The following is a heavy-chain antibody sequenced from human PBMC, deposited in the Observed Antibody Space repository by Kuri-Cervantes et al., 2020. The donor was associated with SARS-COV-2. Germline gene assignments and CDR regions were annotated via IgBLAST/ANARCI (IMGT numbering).Heavy chain of an antibody. CDR2: ISSSSSYI. V-gene: IGHV3-21*01. CDR3: ARDRGEDIVVVVAASAYDY. CDR1: GFTFSSYS. D-gene: IGHD2-15*01. J-gene: IGHJ4*02. Sequence: ETLSLTCAASGFTFSSYSMNWVRQAPGKGLEWVSSISSSSSYIYYADSVKGRFTIPRDNAKNSLYLQMNSLRAEDTAVYYCARDRGEDIVVVVAASAYDYWGQGTLVTSPQ.